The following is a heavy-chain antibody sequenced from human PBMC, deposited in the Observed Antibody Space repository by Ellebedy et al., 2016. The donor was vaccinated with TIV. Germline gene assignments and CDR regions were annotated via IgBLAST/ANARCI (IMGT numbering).Heavy chain of an antibody. V-gene: IGHV1-2*04. D-gene: IGHD3-10*01. CDR1: GYTFTGYY. Sequence: AASVKVSCKASGYTFTGYYMHWVRQAPGQGLEWMGWINPNSGGTNYAQKFQGWVTMTRDTSISTAYMELSRLGSDDTAVYYCARAIYGSGSYYKNDAYYYYGMDVWGQGTTVTVSS. J-gene: IGHJ6*02. CDR3: ARAIYGSGSYYKNDAYYYYGMDV. CDR2: INPNSGGT.